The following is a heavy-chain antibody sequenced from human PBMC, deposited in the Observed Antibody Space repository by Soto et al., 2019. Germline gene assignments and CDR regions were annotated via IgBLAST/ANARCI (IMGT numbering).Heavy chain of an antibody. CDR2: IYYSGST. CDR1: DGYIRSYD. V-gene: IGHV4-59*01. CDR3: ARDQRYSYGYDYYYGMDV. J-gene: IGHJ6*02. Sequence: SETQSITCTVADGYIRSYDGSWIRQHPGKGLEWIGYIYYSGSTNYNPSLKSRVTISVDTSKNQFSLKLSSVTAADTAVYYCARDQRYSYGYDYYYGMDVWGQGTTVTVSS. D-gene: IGHD5-18*01.